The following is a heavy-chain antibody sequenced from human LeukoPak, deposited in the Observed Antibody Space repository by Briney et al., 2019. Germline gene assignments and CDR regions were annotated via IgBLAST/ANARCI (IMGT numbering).Heavy chain of an antibody. J-gene: IGHJ4*02. D-gene: IGHD4-23*01. Sequence: GGSLRLSCAASGFTFSSYEMNWVRQAPGKGLEWVSYISSSGSTIYYADSVKGRFTISRDNAKSSLYLQMNSLRAEDTAVYYCARESYRGSSFDYWGQGTLVTVSS. CDR2: ISSSGSTI. CDR1: GFTFSSYE. CDR3: ARESYRGSSFDY. V-gene: IGHV3-48*03.